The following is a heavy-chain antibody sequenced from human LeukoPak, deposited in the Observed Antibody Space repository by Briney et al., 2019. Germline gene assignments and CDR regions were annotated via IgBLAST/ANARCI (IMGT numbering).Heavy chain of an antibody. J-gene: IGHJ5*02. CDR3: ARHSLYGSGSYACHWFDP. D-gene: IGHD3-10*01. Sequence: SETLSLTCTVSGGSISSSSYYWGWIRRPPGKGLEWIGSIYYSGSTYYNPSLKSRVTISVDTSKNQFSLKLSSVTAADTAVYYCARHSLYGSGSYACHWFDPWGQGTLVTVSS. V-gene: IGHV4-39*01. CDR1: GGSISSSSYY. CDR2: IYYSGST.